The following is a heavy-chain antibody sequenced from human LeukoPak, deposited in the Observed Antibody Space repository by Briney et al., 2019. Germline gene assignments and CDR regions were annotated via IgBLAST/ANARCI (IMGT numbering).Heavy chain of an antibody. J-gene: IGHJ4*02. V-gene: IGHV4-4*02. Sequence: PSETLSLTCAVSGGSISSSNWWSWVRQPPGEGLEWIGEIYHSGSTNYNPSLKSRVTISVDKSKNQFSLKLSSVTAADTAVYYCARVYGSGKPLDYWGQGTLVTVSS. D-gene: IGHD3-10*01. CDR2: IYHSGST. CDR3: ARVYGSGKPLDY. CDR1: GGSISSSNW.